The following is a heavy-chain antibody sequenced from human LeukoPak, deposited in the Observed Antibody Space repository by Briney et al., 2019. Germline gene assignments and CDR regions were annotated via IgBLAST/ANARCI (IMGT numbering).Heavy chain of an antibody. CDR3: AREGAAAGPDY. V-gene: IGHV3-21*01. CDR2: ISSSSSYI. Sequence: RSLRLSCAASGFTFSSYSMNWVRQAPGKGLEWVSSISSSSSYIYYADSVKGRFTISRDNAKNSLYLQMNSLRAKDTAVYYCAREGAAAGPDYWGQGTLVTVSS. J-gene: IGHJ4*02. D-gene: IGHD6-13*01. CDR1: GFTFSSYS.